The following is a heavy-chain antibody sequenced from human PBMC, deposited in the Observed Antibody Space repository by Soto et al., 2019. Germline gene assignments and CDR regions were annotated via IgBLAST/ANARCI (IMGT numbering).Heavy chain of an antibody. J-gene: IGHJ6*02. CDR1: GDSVSSNSAA. V-gene: IGHV6-1*01. Sequence: SQTLSLTCAISGDSVSSNSAAWNWIRQSPSRGLEWLGRTYYRSKWYNDYAVSVKSRITINPDTSKNQFSLQLNSVTPEDTAVYYCERDPRPVGATLYSYYGMDVWGQATMVTVSS. CDR2: TYYRSKWYN. D-gene: IGHD1-26*01. CDR3: ERDPRPVGATLYSYYGMDV.